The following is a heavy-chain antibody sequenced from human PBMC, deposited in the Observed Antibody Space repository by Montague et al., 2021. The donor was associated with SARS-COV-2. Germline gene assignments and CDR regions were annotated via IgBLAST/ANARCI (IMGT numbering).Heavy chain of an antibody. Sequence: SETLSLTCSVSGGSMSSYHCVWIRQPPGKGLEWIGYVSYRGSTNXNRSLKSRVTISLDTSKNRFSLRVTSVTAADTAVYYCARDVRYYYDQWGQGILVTVSS. CDR3: ARDVRYYYDQ. V-gene: IGHV4-59*01. CDR1: GGSMSSYH. D-gene: IGHD3-10*01. J-gene: IGHJ4*02. CDR2: VSYRGST.